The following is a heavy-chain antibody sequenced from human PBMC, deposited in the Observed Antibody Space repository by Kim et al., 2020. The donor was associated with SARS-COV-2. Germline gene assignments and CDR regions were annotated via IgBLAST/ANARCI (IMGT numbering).Heavy chain of an antibody. CDR3: ARVPFGWMTLDY. Sequence: GGSLRLSCVASGFTFSSYSMNWVRQAPGKGLEWVSSISSSSSYIYYADSVKGRFTISRDNAKNSLYLQMNSLRAEDTAVYYCARVPFGWMTLDYWGQGTLVTVSS. D-gene: IGHD3-3*01. V-gene: IGHV3-21*01. CDR2: ISSSSSYI. CDR1: GFTFSSYS. J-gene: IGHJ4*02.